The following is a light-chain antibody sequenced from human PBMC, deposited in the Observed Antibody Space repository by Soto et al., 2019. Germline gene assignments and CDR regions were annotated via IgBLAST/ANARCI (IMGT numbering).Light chain of an antibody. V-gene: IGLV2-8*01. J-gene: IGLJ7*01. CDR1: SSDVGRYNY. CDR2: EVS. Sequence: QSALTQPPSASGSTGQSVTISCTGTSSDVGRYNYVSWYQNHPGKAPKLIIYEVSKRPSGVPDRFSGSKSGNTASLTVSGLQAEDEADYYCSSYTGSTISTVLVGGGTQLTVL. CDR3: SSYTGSTISTVL.